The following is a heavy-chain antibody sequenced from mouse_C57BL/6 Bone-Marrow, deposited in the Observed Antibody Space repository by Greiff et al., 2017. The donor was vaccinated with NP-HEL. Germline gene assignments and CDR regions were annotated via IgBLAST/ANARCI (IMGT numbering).Heavy chain of an antibody. CDR3: ARTGSSYEWYFDV. CDR1: GFTFSDYG. CDR2: ISSGSSTI. D-gene: IGHD1-1*01. V-gene: IGHV5-17*01. J-gene: IGHJ1*03. Sequence: EVKLVESGGGLVKPGGSLKLSCAASGFTFSDYGMHWVRQAPEKGLEWVAYISSGSSTIYYADTVKGRFTISRDNAKNTLFLQMTSLRSEDTAMYYCARTGSSYEWYFDVWGTGTTVTVSS.